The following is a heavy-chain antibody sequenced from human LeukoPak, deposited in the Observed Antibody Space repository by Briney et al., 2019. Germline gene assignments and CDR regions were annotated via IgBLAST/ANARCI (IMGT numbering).Heavy chain of an antibody. D-gene: IGHD3-16*01. CDR1: GYTFTGYY. CDR3: ARLSSYREFDY. Sequence: GASVKVSCKASGYTFTGYYMHWVRQAPGQGLEWMGRINPNSGGTNYAQMFQGRVTMTRDTSISTAYMELSRLRSDDTAVYYCARLSSYREFDYWGQGTLVTVSS. J-gene: IGHJ4*02. V-gene: IGHV1-2*06. CDR2: INPNSGGT.